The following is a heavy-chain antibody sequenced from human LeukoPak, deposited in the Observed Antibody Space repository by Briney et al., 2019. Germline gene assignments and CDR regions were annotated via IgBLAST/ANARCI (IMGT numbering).Heavy chain of an antibody. J-gene: IGHJ4*02. CDR3: ARGAPIRITMVRAVINYFDC. D-gene: IGHD3-10*01. CDR1: GFTVSGNY. Sequence: PGGSLRLSCGASGFTVSGNYLSWVRQAPGKGLEWVSVIYSGGSTYYADSVKGRFTISRDNSKNTLYLQMNSLRAEDTAMYYCARGAPIRITMVRAVINYFDCWGQGALVTVSS. V-gene: IGHV3-66*01. CDR2: IYSGGST.